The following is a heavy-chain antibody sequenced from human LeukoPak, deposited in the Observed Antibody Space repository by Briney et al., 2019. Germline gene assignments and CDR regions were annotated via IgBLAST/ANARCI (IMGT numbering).Heavy chain of an antibody. CDR3: ARARAHIVVVPAALDY. CDR1: GFTFSSHL. J-gene: IGHJ4*02. D-gene: IGHD2-2*01. Sequence: GGSLRLSCAASGFTFSSHLMHWVRQAPGKGLVWVSRISSDGTYTNYADSVRGRFTISRDNAKNTLCLQMNSLRPEDTAVYYCARARAHIVVVPAALDYWGQGTLVTVSS. CDR2: ISSDGTYT. V-gene: IGHV3-74*01.